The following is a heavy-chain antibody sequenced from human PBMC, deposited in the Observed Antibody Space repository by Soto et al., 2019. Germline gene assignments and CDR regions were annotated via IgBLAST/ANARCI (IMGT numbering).Heavy chain of an antibody. CDR1: GFTFNTYG. Sequence: HPGGSLRLSCAASGFTFNTYGMHWVRQAPGKGLEWVAVISYEGSNTYYADSVKGRFTISRDNSKNTLFLQMNSLRPEDTFFYYFARDRFEYYYDSSGGPDLWGQGTLVTVSS. V-gene: IGHV3-30*03. CDR3: ARDRFEYYYDSSGGPDL. CDR2: ISYEGSNT. D-gene: IGHD3-22*01. J-gene: IGHJ5*02.